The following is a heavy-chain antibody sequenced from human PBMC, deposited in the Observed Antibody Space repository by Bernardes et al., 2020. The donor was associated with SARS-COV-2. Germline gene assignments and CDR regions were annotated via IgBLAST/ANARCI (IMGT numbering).Heavy chain of an antibody. CDR3: AKGYRGNYYYYYGMDV. D-gene: IGHD3-16*02. J-gene: IGHJ6*04. V-gene: IGHV3-23*01. CDR2: ISGSGGST. CDR1: GFTFSSYA. Sequence: GGSLRLSCAASGFTFSSYAMSWVRQAPGKGLEWVSAISGSGGSTYYADSVKGRFTISRDNSKNTLYLQMNSLRAEDTAVYYCAKGYRGNYYYYYGMDVWGKGTTVTVSS.